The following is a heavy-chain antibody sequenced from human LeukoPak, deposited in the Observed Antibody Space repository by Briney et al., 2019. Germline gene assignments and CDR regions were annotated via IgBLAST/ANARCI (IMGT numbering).Heavy chain of an antibody. Sequence: SETLSLTCTVSGGSTSSDYWSWIRQSPGKGLEWVGYVYNSGDTGKNPSLKSRVTILLNTSKNQCFLKLTSVSAADTAVYYCAILKLGAYFDLWGGGTLVTLPS. CDR2: VYNSGDT. CDR1: GGSTSSDY. CDR3: AILKLGAYFDL. D-gene: IGHD3-16*01. V-gene: IGHV4-59*08. J-gene: IGHJ2*01.